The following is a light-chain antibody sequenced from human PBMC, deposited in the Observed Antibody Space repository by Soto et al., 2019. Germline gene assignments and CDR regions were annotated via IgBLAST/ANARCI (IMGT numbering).Light chain of an antibody. V-gene: IGKV1-39*01. J-gene: IGKJ5*01. CDR1: QSISSY. CDR2: AAS. CDR3: QQSYSTPPLT. Sequence: DIQMTQSPSSLSASVGDRVTITCRASQSISSYLNWYQQKPGKDPKLLIYAASSLQSGVPSRFSGSGSGTDFTLTITRLQPEDFATYYCQQSYSTPPLTCGHGTRVESK.